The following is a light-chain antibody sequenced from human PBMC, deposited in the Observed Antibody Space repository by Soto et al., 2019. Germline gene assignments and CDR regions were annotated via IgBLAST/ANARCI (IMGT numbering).Light chain of an antibody. J-gene: IGLJ1*01. CDR2: DVS. V-gene: IGLV2-14*01. Sequence: QSVLTQPRSVSGSPGQSVTISCTGTSSDVGGYNYVSWYQQHPGKAPKLMIYDVSNRPSGVSSRFSGSKSANTASLSISGLQADDEADYYCSSYTSSSTLVFGTGTKVTVL. CDR3: SSYTSSSTLV. CDR1: SSDVGGYNY.